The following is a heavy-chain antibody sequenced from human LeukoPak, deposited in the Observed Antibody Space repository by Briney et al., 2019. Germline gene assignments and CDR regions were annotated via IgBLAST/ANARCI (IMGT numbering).Heavy chain of an antibody. Sequence: PSETLSLTCTASGGSISSYYWSWIRQPPGKGLEWIGYIYYSGSTNYNPSLKSRVTISVDTSKNQFSLKLSSVTAADTTVYYCARRGGYYGGFDYWGQGTLVTVSS. CDR1: GGSISSYY. D-gene: IGHD3-22*01. CDR2: IYYSGST. CDR3: ARRGGYYGGFDY. J-gene: IGHJ4*02. V-gene: IGHV4-59*01.